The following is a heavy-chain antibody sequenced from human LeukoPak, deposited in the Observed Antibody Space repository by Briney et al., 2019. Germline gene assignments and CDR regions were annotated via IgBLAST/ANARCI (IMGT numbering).Heavy chain of an antibody. CDR3: TRMTTGHDY. D-gene: IGHD4-17*01. Sequence: SETLSLTCAVSGVSFNYYYWSWVRQTPGKGLEWIGEINHSGYTNDSPSLKSRVTLSIDTSRKQFSLNLRSVTVADTGIYYCTRMTTGHDYWGQGNLVTVSS. J-gene: IGHJ4*02. CDR1: GVSFNYYY. V-gene: IGHV4-34*01. CDR2: INHSGYT.